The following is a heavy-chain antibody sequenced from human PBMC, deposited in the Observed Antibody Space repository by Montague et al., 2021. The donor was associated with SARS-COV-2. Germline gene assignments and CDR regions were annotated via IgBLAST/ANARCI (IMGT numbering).Heavy chain of an antibody. CDR2: IYYSGST. CDR3: AGTSTYSSGWGINYYYYGMDV. J-gene: IGHJ6*02. Sequence: LRLSCAASGFTFSSYEMNWVRQPPGKGLEWIGYIYYSGSTNYNPSLKSRVTISVDTSKNQFSLKLSSVTAADTAVYYCAGTSTYSSGWGINYYYYGMDVWGQGTTVTVSS. CDR1: GFTFSSYE. D-gene: IGHD6-19*01. V-gene: IGHV4-59*01.